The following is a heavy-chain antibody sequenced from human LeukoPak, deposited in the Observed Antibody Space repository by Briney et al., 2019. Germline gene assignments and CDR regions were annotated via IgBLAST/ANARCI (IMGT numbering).Heavy chain of an antibody. J-gene: IGHJ4*02. CDR2: ISAYNGNT. CDR3: ARTIADYFDY. CDR1: GYTFTGYY. D-gene: IGHD4/OR15-4a*01. Sequence: ASVKVSCKASGYTFTGYYMHWVRQAPGQGLEWMGWISAYNGNTNYAQKLQGRVTMTTDTSTSTAYMELRSLRSDDTAVYYCARTIADYFDYWGQGTLVTVSS. V-gene: IGHV1-18*04.